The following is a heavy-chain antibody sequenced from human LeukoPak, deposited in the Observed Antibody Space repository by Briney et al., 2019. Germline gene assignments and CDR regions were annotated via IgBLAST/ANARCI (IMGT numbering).Heavy chain of an antibody. D-gene: IGHD1-26*01. CDR1: GGSISSSNW. CDR2: IFHTGST. Sequence: SETLSLTCAVSGGSISSSNWWSWVRQPPGKGLEWIGEIFHTGSTNYNPSLKSRVTISVDKSKNQFSLNLSSVTAADTAVYYCARLLSGSYGLYGMDVWGQGTTVTVSS. V-gene: IGHV4-4*02. J-gene: IGHJ6*02. CDR3: ARLLSGSYGLYGMDV.